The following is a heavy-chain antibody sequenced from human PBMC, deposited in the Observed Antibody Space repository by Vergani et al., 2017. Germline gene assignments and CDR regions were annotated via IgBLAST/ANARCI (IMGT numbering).Heavy chain of an antibody. D-gene: IGHD3-22*01. CDR3: ASRYYDSSGYYVEFDY. CDR2: INTGNGNT. CDR1: GYTFTSYA. Sequence: QVQLVQSGAEVKKPGSSVKVSCKASGYTFTSYAMHWVRQAPGQRLEWMGWINTGNGNTKYSQKFQGRVTITRDTSASTAYMELSSLRSEDTAVYYCASRYYDSSGYYVEFDYWGQGTLVTVSS. J-gene: IGHJ4*02. V-gene: IGHV1-3*04.